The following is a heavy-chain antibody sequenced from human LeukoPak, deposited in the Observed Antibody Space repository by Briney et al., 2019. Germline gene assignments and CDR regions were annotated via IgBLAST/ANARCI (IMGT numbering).Heavy chain of an antibody. CDR2: IWYDGSKR. J-gene: IGHJ4*02. CDR1: GFPFSTYG. Sequence: GSLRLSCAASGFPFSTYGMHWVRQAPGKGLEWVAVIWYDGSKRFYADSVKGRFTISRDTSKNTLYLQMNSLRAEDTAVYYCARGRDGRGYYAEFDYWGQGTLVTVSS. CDR3: ARGRDGRGYYAEFDY. D-gene: IGHD1-26*01. V-gene: IGHV3-33*01.